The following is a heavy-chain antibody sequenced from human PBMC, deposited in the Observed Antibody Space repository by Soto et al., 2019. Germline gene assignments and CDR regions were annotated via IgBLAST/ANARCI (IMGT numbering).Heavy chain of an antibody. CDR2: IIPIFGPA. D-gene: IGHD2-21*01. J-gene: IGHJ2*01. Sequence: QVQLVQSGAEVKKPGSSVKVSCKASGGTFSSYAISWVRQAPGQGLEWMGGIIPIFGPANYAQKFQGRVTITADESTSTAYRELSSLRSDDTAVYYCARVERLLSPSYFDLWGRGTLVTVSS. CDR1: GGTFSSYA. CDR3: ARVERLLSPSYFDL. V-gene: IGHV1-69*12.